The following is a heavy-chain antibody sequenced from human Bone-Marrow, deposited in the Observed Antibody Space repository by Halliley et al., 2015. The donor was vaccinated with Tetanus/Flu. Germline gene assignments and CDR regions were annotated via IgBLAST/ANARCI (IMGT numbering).Heavy chain of an antibody. J-gene: IGHJ4*02. CDR2: ISQTSSDT. CDR3: VKTARLAHY. Sequence: SLRLSCAASGFNFGDYYMNWIRQAPGKGLEWFSYISQTSSDTNYADSVRGRFTISRDNAKNSVHLQMSGLRVEDTAVYYCVKTARLAHYWGPGTLVTVSS. CDR1: GFNFGDYY. V-gene: IGHV3-11*06. D-gene: IGHD3-9*01.